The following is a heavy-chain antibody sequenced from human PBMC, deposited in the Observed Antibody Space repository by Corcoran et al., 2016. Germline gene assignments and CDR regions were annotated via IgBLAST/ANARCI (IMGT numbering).Heavy chain of an antibody. V-gene: IGHV3-15*07. CDR1: GFTFSNAW. CDR3: TTDGWVAAAGTGYYGRDV. Sequence: EVQLVESGGGLVKPGGSLRLSCAASGFTFSNAWMNWVRQAPGKGLEWVGRIKSKTDGGTTDYAAPVKGRFTISRDDSKNTLYLQMNSLKTEDTAVYYWTTDGWVAAAGTGYYGRDVWGQGTTVTVSS. D-gene: IGHD6-13*01. J-gene: IGHJ6*02. CDR2: IKSKTDGGTT.